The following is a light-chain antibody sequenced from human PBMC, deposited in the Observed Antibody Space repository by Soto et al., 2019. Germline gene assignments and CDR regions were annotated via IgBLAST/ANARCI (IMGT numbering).Light chain of an antibody. CDR3: QQLNSFPIP. Sequence: IQLTQSPSSLSASVGDRVTISRRASQGIANFLAWYQQKPGKAPKLLIYGASTLQSGVPSRFSGSGSGTDFTLTISSLQPEDFATYYCQQLNSFPIPFGPGTKVDIK. CDR2: GAS. J-gene: IGKJ3*01. V-gene: IGKV1-9*01. CDR1: QGIANF.